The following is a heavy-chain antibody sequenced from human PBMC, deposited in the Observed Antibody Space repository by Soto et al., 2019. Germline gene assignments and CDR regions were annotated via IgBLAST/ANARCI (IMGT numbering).Heavy chain of an antibody. CDR2: IYSSGST. CDR1: GGSISNYY. J-gene: IGHJ4*01. CDR3: ARDGEGSSYLDY. D-gene: IGHD6-6*01. Sequence: SETLSLTCTVSGGSISNYYWSWIRQPPGQGLEWIAYIYSSGSTNSNPSLKSRVTISVDTSKNQFSLKLSSVTAADTAVYYCARDGEGSSYLDYWGHGTGVTVSS. V-gene: IGHV4-4*08.